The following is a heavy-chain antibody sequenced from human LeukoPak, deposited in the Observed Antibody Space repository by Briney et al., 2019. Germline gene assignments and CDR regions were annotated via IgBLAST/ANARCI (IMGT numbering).Heavy chain of an antibody. J-gene: IGHJ4*02. D-gene: IGHD3-10*01. CDR2: IYYSGST. Sequence: PSETLSLTCTVSGGSISSSSYYWGWVRQPPGRGREWLGSIYYSGSTYNNPSLKSRVTRSVKTSKKQFTRKGSSVTAADTAVYYCASLDIQHYYGSGSYDYWGQGTLVTVSS. CDR3: ASLDIQHYYGSGSYDY. CDR1: GGSISSSSYY. V-gene: IGHV4-39*01.